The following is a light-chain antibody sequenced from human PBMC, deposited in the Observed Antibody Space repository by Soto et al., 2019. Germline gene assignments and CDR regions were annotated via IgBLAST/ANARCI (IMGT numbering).Light chain of an antibody. J-gene: IGLJ2*01. CDR1: SGHSSYA. Sequence: QAVLTQSPSASASLGASVKLTCTLSSGHSSYAIAWHQQQPEKGPRYLMKLNSDGSHSKGDGIPDRFSGSSSGAERYLTISSLQSEDEADYYCPTWGIGTYVVFGGGTKLTVL. CDR3: PTWGIGTYVV. CDR2: LNSDGSH. V-gene: IGLV4-69*01.